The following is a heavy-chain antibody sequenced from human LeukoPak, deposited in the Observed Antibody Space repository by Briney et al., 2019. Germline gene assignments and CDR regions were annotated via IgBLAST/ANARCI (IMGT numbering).Heavy chain of an antibody. CDR1: GFTFSSYS. CDR3: ARLVGDTTIGDGDIDS. CDR2: ISSTSTYI. Sequence: GGSLRLSCAASGFTFSSYSMNWVRQAPGKGLEWVSSISSTSTYIYYADSVKGRFTIARDNAKNSLYLQMTSLRAEDTAMYYCARLVGDTTIGDGDIDSWGQGTLLIVSS. V-gene: IGHV3-21*01. J-gene: IGHJ4*02. D-gene: IGHD5-18*01.